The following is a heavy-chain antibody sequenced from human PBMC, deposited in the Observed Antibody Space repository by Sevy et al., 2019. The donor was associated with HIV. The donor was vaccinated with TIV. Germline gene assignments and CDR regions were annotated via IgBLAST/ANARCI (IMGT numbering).Heavy chain of an antibody. CDR1: GGSISSSSYY. V-gene: IGHV4-39*01. CDR3: ARLLYGVDV. Sequence: SETLSLTCTVSGGSISSSSYYWGWIRQPPGKGLECIGSIYYSGSTYYNPSLKSRVTISVDTSKNQFSLKLSSVTAADTAVYCCARLLYGVDVWGQGTTVTVSS. CDR2: IYYSGST. J-gene: IGHJ6*02.